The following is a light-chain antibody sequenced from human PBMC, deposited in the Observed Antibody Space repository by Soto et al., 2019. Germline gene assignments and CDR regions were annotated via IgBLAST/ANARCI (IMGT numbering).Light chain of an antibody. CDR3: EAWDHSLNGFYV. V-gene: IGLV1-44*01. J-gene: IGLJ1*01. CDR2: NNN. CDR1: SSNIGSNT. Sequence: QSVLTQPPSASGAPGQSVTISCSGSSSNIGSNTVYWFQQLPGTAPKLLIFNNNQRPSGVPDRFSGSKSGTSASLAMRGLQSEDEAEYYCEAWDHSLNGFYVFGTGTKV.